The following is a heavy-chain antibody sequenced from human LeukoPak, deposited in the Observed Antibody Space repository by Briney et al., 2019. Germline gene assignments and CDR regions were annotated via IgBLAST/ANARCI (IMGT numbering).Heavy chain of an antibody. J-gene: IGHJ4*02. Sequence: SETLSLTCTVSGGSIRSSSYYWGWIRQPPGKGLEWIGSIYYSGSTDYNPSLKSRVTISLDTSKQQFSLKLSSVTAEDTAVYYCARQSSGRYSGPFDYWGLGTLVTVSS. CDR1: GGSIRSSSYY. V-gene: IGHV4-39*01. CDR3: ARQSSGRYSGPFDY. D-gene: IGHD1-26*01. CDR2: IYYSGST.